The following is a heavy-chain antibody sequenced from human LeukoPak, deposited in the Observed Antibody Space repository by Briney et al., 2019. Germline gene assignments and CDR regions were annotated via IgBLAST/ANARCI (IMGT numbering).Heavy chain of an antibody. CDR1: GDSLTIGSRY. Sequence: SETLSLTCTVSGDSLTIGSRYWSWIRQPAGKGLEWIGHFYSSTRTTYNPSLESRVTISGDTAKNQFSLKLDSVTAADTAVYFCARCMSELDYGDYAYYYHMDVWGKGTTVTVSS. V-gene: IGHV4-61*09. J-gene: IGHJ6*04. CDR2: FYSSTRT. D-gene: IGHD4-17*01. CDR3: ARCMSELDYGDYAYYYHMDV.